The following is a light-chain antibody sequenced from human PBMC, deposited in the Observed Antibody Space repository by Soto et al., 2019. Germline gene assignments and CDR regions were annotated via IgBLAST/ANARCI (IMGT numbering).Light chain of an antibody. CDR1: SSDVGSYNR. J-gene: IGLJ1*01. CDR2: EVN. V-gene: IGLV2-18*02. Sequence: QSVLTQPPSVSGSPGQSVAISCTGTSSDVGSYNRVSWYQQSPGTAPKLMIYEVNNRPSGVPDRFSGSKSGSTASLTISGLQAEDEGDYYCTSYTRSSTYVFGTGNKVTVL. CDR3: TSYTRSSTYV.